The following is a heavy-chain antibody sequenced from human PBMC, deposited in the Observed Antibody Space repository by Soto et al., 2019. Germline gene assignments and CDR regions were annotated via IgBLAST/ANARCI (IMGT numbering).Heavy chain of an antibody. V-gene: IGHV3-23*01. D-gene: IGHD2-2*03. CDR3: AKVGIGMFSHKHHFDH. CDR1: GFTFSSFG. J-gene: IGHJ4*02. Sequence: GSLRLSCAASGFTFSSFGMAWVRQAPGKGLEWVSAISGSGDSSYYADSVKDRFTISRDNPTNTLYLQMNNLRAEDTAVYYCAKVGIGMFSHKHHFDHWGQGTQVTVSS. CDR2: ISGSGDSS.